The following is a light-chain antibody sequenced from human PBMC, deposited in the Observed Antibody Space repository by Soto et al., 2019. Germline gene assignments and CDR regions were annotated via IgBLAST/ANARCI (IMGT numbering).Light chain of an antibody. Sequence: QSALTQPRSVSGSPGQSVAISCTGSSSDVGGYNSVSWYQRHPGKAPKLLTYDVTKRSSGVPDRFSGSKSGDTASLTISGLQPEDEAEYFCCSYADANTFMRFGAGTKVTVL. CDR3: CSYADANTFMR. V-gene: IGLV2-11*01. CDR1: SSDVGGYNS. CDR2: DVT. J-gene: IGLJ3*02.